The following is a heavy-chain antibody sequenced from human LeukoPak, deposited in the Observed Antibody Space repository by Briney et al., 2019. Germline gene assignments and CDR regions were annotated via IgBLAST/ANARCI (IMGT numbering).Heavy chain of an antibody. D-gene: IGHD1-14*01. Sequence: PSETLSLTCAVYGGSFSGYYWSWIRQPPGKGLEWIGEINHSGSTNYNPSLKSRVTISVDTSKNQFSLKLSSVTAADTAAYYCARARAVTGSPFDPWGQGTLVTVSS. V-gene: IGHV4-34*01. CDR1: GGSFSGYY. CDR3: ARARAVTGSPFDP. CDR2: INHSGST. J-gene: IGHJ5*02.